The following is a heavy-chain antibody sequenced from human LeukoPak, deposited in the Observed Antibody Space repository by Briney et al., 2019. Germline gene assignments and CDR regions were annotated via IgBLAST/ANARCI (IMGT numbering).Heavy chain of an antibody. CDR3: ARVRRSVDYGDYFDY. CDR2: IWYDGSNK. CDR1: GFTFSSYG. V-gene: IGHV3-33*01. Sequence: GRSLRLSCAASGFTFSSYGMHGVRQAPGKGLEWVAVIWYDGSNKYYADSVKGRFTISRDNSKNTLYLQMNSLRAEDTAVYYWARVRRSVDYGDYFDYWGQGTLVTVSS. J-gene: IGHJ4*02. D-gene: IGHD4-17*01.